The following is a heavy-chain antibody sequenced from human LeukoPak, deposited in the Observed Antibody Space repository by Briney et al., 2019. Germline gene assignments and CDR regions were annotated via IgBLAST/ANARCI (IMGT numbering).Heavy chain of an antibody. V-gene: IGHV3-9*01. D-gene: IGHD3-10*01. CDR3: AKGPYGSGSYYKSLFDY. Sequence: GRSLRLSCAASGFTFDDYAMHWVRQAPGKGLEWVSGISWNSGSIGYADSVKGRFTISRDNAKNSLYLQMNSLRAENTALYYCAKGPYGSGSYYKSLFDYWGQGTLVTVSS. J-gene: IGHJ4*02. CDR1: GFTFDDYA. CDR2: ISWNSGSI.